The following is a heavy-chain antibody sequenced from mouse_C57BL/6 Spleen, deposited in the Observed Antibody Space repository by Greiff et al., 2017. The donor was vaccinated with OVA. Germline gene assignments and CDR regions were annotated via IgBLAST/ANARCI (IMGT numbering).Heavy chain of an antibody. Sequence: EVQRVESGGDLVKPGGSLKLSCAASGFTFSSYGMSWVRQTPDKRLEWVATISSGGSYTYYPDSVKGRFTISRDNAKNTLYLQMSSLKSEDTAMYYCARYYYGSSHWYFDVWGTGTTVTVSS. CDR2: ISSGGSYT. J-gene: IGHJ1*03. CDR3: ARYYYGSSHWYFDV. D-gene: IGHD1-1*01. CDR1: GFTFSSYG. V-gene: IGHV5-6*01.